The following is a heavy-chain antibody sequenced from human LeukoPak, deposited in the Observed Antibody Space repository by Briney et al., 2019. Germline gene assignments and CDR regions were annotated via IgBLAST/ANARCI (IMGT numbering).Heavy chain of an antibody. Sequence: SETLSLTCSVSGGSTSGHWWTWVRQPPGEGLEWIGDILYSGSTNYNPSLKSRLSILVDTSTNQFSLKLNSVTAADTAMYYCTRRNTADASIDPWGQGILVIASS. CDR1: GGSTSGHW. J-gene: IGHJ5*02. V-gene: IGHV4-59*11. CDR3: TRRNTADASIDP. CDR2: ILYSGST. D-gene: IGHD4-17*01.